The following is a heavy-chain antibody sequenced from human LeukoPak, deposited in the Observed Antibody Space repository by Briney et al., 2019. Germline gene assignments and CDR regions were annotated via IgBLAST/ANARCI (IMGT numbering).Heavy chain of an antibody. CDR3: GRFITVTSRRGCFDP. D-gene: IGHD4-11*01. V-gene: IGHV1-2*02. CDR2: INPNSCGT. Sequence: ASVKLSCKSSGYTFTGYYMHWVRRAPGQALEWMGWINPNSCGTNYAQKFQGRVTMTRDTSISTAYMELSRLRSDDTAVYYCGRFITVTSRRGCFDPWGQGTLVTVSS. CDR1: GYTFTGYY. J-gene: IGHJ5*02.